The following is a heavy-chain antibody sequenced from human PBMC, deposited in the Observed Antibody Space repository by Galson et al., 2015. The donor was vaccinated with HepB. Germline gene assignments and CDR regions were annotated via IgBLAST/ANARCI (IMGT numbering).Heavy chain of an antibody. D-gene: IGHD6-13*01. Sequence: SLRLSCAASGFTFNNYVMNWVRQSPGRGLEWVSSVTGSGASTYYPGSGWGRFNISRDNSRNTVFLQMNRLRPEDTAIYYCARNSGSNWFVPYHFDSWGQGTLVTVSS. CDR1: GFTFNNYV. J-gene: IGHJ4*02. V-gene: IGHV3-23*01. CDR2: VTGSGAST. CDR3: ARNSGSNWFVPYHFDS.